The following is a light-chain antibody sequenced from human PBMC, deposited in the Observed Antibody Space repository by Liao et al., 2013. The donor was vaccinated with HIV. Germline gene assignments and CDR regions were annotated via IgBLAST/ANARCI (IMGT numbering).Light chain of an antibody. CDR1: VLAKKY. V-gene: IGLV3-27*01. CDR3: YSVADNIGV. Sequence: SYELTQPSSVSVSPGQTAKITCSGDVLAKKYARWFQQKPGQAPVLVIHKDSERPSGLPERFSGASSGTTVTLTISGALVEDEADYYCYSVADNIGVFGGGTKLTVL. J-gene: IGLJ2*01. CDR2: KDS.